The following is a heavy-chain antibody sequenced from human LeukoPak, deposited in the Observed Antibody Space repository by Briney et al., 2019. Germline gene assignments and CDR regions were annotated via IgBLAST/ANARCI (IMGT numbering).Heavy chain of an antibody. J-gene: IGHJ4*02. CDR2: IYYSGST. CDR1: GGSISSGGYY. Sequence: PSETLSLTCTVSGGSISSGGYYWSWIRQLPGKGLEWIGYIYYSGSTYYNPSLKSRVTISVDTSKNQFSLKLSSVTAADTAVYYCARRGGSGSYYFYWGQGTLVAVSS. D-gene: IGHD3-10*01. CDR3: ARRGGSGSYYFY. V-gene: IGHV4-31*03.